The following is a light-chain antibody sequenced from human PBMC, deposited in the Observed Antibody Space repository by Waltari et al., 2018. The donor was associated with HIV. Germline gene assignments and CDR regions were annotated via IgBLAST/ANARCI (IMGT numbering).Light chain of an antibody. CDR3: QQTYTIPPT. Sequence: DIVMTQSPDSLAVSLGERATIKCQSSQNVFYSSNNKYYLSWYQQKPGQPPKLIIYWASSRESGVPDRFSGSGSGTDFTLTISSLQAEDVAVYFCQQTYTIPPTFGGGTKVEIK. CDR2: WAS. CDR1: QNVFYSSNNKYY. V-gene: IGKV4-1*01. J-gene: IGKJ4*01.